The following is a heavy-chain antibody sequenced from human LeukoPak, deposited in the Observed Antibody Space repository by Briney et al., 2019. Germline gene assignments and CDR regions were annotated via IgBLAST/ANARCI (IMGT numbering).Heavy chain of an antibody. J-gene: IGHJ4*02. CDR3: AKVATMVRGGPFEY. V-gene: IGHV3-30*18. D-gene: IGHD3-10*01. CDR2: ISYDGSNK. CDR1: GFTFSSYG. Sequence: PGRSLRLSCASSGFTFSSYGMHWVRQAPGKGLEWVAVISYDGSNKYYADSVMGRFTISRDNSKNTLYLQMNSLRAEDTAVYYCAKVATMVRGGPFEYWGQGTLITVSS.